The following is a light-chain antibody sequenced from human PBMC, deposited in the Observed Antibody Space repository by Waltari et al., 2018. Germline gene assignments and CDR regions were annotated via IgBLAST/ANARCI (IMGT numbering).Light chain of an antibody. Sequence: QSALTQPASVSGSPGQSITISCTGTASYVGVYNLSSWYQQNTGKAPKLVIYEATKRPSGISNRFSGSKSGNTASLTISGLQDEDEATYHCCSYAGSSVWIFGGGTKLTVL. J-gene: IGLJ2*01. CDR3: CSYAGSSVWI. CDR1: ASYVGVYNL. CDR2: EAT. V-gene: IGLV2-23*01.